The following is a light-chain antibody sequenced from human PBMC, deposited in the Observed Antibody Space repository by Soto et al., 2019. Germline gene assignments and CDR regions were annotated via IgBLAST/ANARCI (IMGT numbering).Light chain of an antibody. CDR2: LGS. Sequence: DIVMTQSPFSLPVIPGEPASISCWSSQSLLDSNGNNHLNWYLQKPGQSPQVLIYLGSNRASGVPARFSGSGSGTDFTLKISRVEAEDVGVYYCMQALQTPLTCGQGTRLEIK. V-gene: IGKV2-28*01. J-gene: IGKJ5*01. CDR1: QSLLDSNGNNH. CDR3: MQALQTPLT.